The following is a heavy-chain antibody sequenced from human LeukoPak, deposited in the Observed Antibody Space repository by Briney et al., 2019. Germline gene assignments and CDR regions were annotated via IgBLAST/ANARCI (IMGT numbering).Heavy chain of an antibody. V-gene: IGHV3-7*01. J-gene: IGHJ4*02. D-gene: IGHD5-24*01. CDR1: GFTFSSYW. CDR2: IRMDGGEQ. CDR3: ARDKGYNSAY. Sequence: GGSLRLSCAASGFTFSSYWMTWVRQTPGKGLEWVANIRMDGGEQYYMDSVEGRFTISRDNAKNSLYLQMYSLRPEDTAVYYCARDKGYNSAYWGRGTLVTVSS.